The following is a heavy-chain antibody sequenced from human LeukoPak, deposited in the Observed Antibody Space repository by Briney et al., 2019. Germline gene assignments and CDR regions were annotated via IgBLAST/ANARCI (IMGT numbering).Heavy chain of an antibody. V-gene: IGHV3-66*01. Sequence: GGSLRLSCAASGFTVSSNYMSWVRQAPGKGLEWVSVIYSGGSTYYADSVKGRFTISRDNSKNTLYLQMNSLRAEDTAVYYCPKDRDTSIAARPYVYWGQGTLVTVSS. CDR1: GFTVSSNY. CDR3: PKDRDTSIAARPYVY. J-gene: IGHJ4*02. CDR2: IYSGGST. D-gene: IGHD6-6*01.